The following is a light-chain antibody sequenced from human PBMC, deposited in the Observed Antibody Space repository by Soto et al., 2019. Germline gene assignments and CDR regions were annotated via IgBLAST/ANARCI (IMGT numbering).Light chain of an antibody. V-gene: IGKV3-20*01. Sequence: EIVLTQSPGTLSLSPGERATLSCRASQSVSSSHLAWYQQKPGQAPRLLIYGASSRATGIPDRFSGSRSGPDFTLTISSLQPEDFATYYCQQSYSSPPTFGQGTKVDIK. J-gene: IGKJ1*01. CDR1: QSVSSSH. CDR3: QQSYSSPPT. CDR2: GAS.